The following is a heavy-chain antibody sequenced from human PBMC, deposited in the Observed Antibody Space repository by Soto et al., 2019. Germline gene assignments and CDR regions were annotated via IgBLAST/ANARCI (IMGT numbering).Heavy chain of an antibody. CDR2: ISGSGGTT. CDR3: AKFLVGTGESCGWPWLFEY. J-gene: IGHJ4*02. V-gene: IGHV3-23*01. D-gene: IGHD3-9*01. Sequence: EVKLLGSGGGLVQPGGSLSLSCAASGFSFGIYAMAWVRQAPGKGLDWVSAISGSGGTTYYADSVRGRFTISRDNSKNTLYLQITSLRVEHTALYYCAKFLVGTGESCGWPWLFEYWGQGILVTVSS. CDR1: GFSFGIYA.